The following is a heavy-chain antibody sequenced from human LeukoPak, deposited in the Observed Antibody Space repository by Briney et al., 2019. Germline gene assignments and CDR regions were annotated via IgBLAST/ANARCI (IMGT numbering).Heavy chain of an antibody. V-gene: IGHV4-59*02. Sequence: PSETLSLTCTVSGGSVSDYYWSWIRQSPGKGLEWIGYIYYTGSTSYNPSLRSRVTMSVDTSKNQFSLKLSSVTAADTAVYYCAREHLRYYFDYWGQGTLVTVSS. CDR2: IYYTGST. CDR1: GGSVSDYY. D-gene: IGHD4-17*01. CDR3: AREHLRYYFDY. J-gene: IGHJ4*02.